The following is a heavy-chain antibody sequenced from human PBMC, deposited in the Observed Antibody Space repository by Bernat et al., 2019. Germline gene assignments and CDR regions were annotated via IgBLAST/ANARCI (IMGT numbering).Heavy chain of an antibody. Sequence: EVQLVESGGGLVQPGGSLRLSCAASGFTFSSYAMSWVRQAPGKGLEWVSAISGSGGSTYYADSVKGRFTISRDNSKNTLYLQMNSLRAEDTAVYYFAKAGNYDFWSGSPVYYYYMDVWGKGTTVTVSS. D-gene: IGHD3-3*01. CDR1: GFTFSSYA. CDR2: ISGSGGST. J-gene: IGHJ6*03. V-gene: IGHV3-23*04. CDR3: AKAGNYDFWSGSPVYYYYMDV.